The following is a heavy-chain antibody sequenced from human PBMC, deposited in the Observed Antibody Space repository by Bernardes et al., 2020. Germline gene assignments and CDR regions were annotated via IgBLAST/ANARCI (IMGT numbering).Heavy chain of an antibody. CDR1: GFTLNRDT. D-gene: IGHD3-16*01. V-gene: IGHV3-23*01. CDR2: ISVSGGAT. Sequence: GGYLSRSGAAAGFTLNRDTMRWVRHVPGKGLEWVSAISVSGGATYYAHSVRGRFTISRDNSNDTLYLQMNSLRADDTAVYYCAKPQGAWGQGTLVTVSS. CDR3: AKPQGA. J-gene: IGHJ5*02.